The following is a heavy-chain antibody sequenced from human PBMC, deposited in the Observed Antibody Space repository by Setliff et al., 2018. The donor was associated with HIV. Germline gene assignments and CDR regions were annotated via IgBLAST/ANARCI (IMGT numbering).Heavy chain of an antibody. V-gene: IGHV4-59*01. J-gene: IGHJ4*02. Sequence: PSETLSLTCTVSGGSISPYYWTWIRQSPGKGLEYIGYIYYTGGTNYNPSLKSRVTISLDTSKNQFSLKLNSVTAADTAVYYCARADCSCGSCYSPGYWGQGTLVTVSS. CDR3: ARADCSCGSCYSPGY. D-gene: IGHD2-15*01. CDR1: GGSISPYY. CDR2: IYYTGGT.